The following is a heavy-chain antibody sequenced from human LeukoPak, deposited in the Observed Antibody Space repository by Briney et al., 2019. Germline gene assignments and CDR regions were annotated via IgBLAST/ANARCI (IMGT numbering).Heavy chain of an antibody. V-gene: IGHV4-30-4*01. CDR1: GGSINSGDLY. CDR3: ARVRMRLRAYYFDY. Sequence: SETLSLTCTVSGGSINSGDLYWRWVRQPPGKGLEWIVYIYYSGSTYYNPSLKSRVPISVDTSKNQFSLKLSSVTAADTAVYYCARVRMRLRAYYFDYWGQGTLVTVSS. J-gene: IGHJ4*02. CDR2: IYYSGST. D-gene: IGHD2-8*01.